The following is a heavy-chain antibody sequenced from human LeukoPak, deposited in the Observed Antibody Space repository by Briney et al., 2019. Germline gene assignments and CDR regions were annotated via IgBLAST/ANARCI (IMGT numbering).Heavy chain of an antibody. Sequence: GGSLRLSCAASGFTFSMYSMAWVRQAPGKGLEWVSVINDRGGYIQDADSVKGRFTISRDNSQNTLFLEMNSLRVEATAGYYCVTERDRGIEVADDFDYWGQGTLVTVSS. D-gene: IGHD6-19*01. CDR2: INDRGGYI. V-gene: IGHV3-23*01. CDR3: VTERDRGIEVADDFDY. J-gene: IGHJ4*02. CDR1: GFTFSMYS.